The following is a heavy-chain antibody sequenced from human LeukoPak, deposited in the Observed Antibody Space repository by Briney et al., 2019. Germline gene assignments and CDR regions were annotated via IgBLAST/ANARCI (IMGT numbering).Heavy chain of an antibody. D-gene: IGHD5-24*01. CDR3: ARAHLRRDGYNEVYYYYYYMDV. CDR1: GYTFSGNF. J-gene: IGHJ6*03. CDR2: INPNNGDT. V-gene: IGHV1-2*02. Sequence: ASVKVSCKASGYTFSGNFMHWVRQAPGQGLERMGWINPNNGDTNYAQKFQGRVTMTRDTSISTAYMELSSLRSEDTAVYYCARAHLRRDGYNEVYYYYYYMDVWGKGTTVTISS.